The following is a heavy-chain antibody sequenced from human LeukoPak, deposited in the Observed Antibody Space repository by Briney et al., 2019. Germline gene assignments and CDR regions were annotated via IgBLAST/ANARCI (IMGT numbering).Heavy chain of an antibody. D-gene: IGHD2-15*01. V-gene: IGHV3-23*01. CDR2: FSGSGGST. J-gene: IGHJ4*02. Sequence: PGGSLRLSCAASGFTFSSYAMSWFRQAPGKGLEWFSTFSGSGGSTYCADSVKGRFTISRDDSKNTLYLQMNSLRAEDTAVYSCAKGTLPPSGDKYFFDYWGPGTLVTVSS. CDR3: AKGTLPPSGDKYFFDY. CDR1: GFTFSSYA.